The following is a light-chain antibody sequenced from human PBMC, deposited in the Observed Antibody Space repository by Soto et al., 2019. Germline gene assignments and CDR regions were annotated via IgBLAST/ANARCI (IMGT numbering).Light chain of an antibody. V-gene: IGKV3-20*01. CDR1: QSVSSSY. Sequence: EIVLTQSPGTLSLSPGERATLSCRASQSVSSSYLAWYQQKPGQPPRLLIYGVSSRATGIPGRFSGSGSGTDFTLTISRLEPEDFAVFYCQHYDSLPITFGQGTRLEIK. J-gene: IGKJ5*01. CDR3: QHYDSLPIT. CDR2: GVS.